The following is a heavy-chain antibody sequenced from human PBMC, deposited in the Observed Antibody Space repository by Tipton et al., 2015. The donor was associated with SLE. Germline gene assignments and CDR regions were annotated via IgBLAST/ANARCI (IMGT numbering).Heavy chain of an antibody. CDR1: GGSFSGYY. CDR2: INHSGST. V-gene: IGHV4-34*01. J-gene: IGHJ4*02. CDR3: AKAPQYYDFWSEG. Sequence: TLSLTCAVYGGSFSGYYWSWIRQPPGEGLEWIGEINHSGSTNYNPSLKSRVTISVDTSKNQFSLKLSSVTAADTAVYYCAKAPQYYDFWSEGWGQGTLVTVSS. D-gene: IGHD3-3*01.